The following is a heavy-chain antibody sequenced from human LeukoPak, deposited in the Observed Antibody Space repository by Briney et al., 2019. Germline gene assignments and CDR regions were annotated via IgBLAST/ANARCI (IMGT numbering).Heavy chain of an antibody. V-gene: IGHV4-31*03. CDR2: IYYSGST. Sequence: SETLSLTCTVSGGSISSGGYYWSWIRQHPGKGLEWIGYIYYSGSTYYNPSLKSRVTISVDTSKNQFSLKLSSVTAADTAVYYCARDVRVDSDYVWGSYRYTNYYYYGMDVWGQGTTVTVSS. J-gene: IGHJ6*02. CDR1: GGSISSGGYY. CDR3: ARDVRVDSDYVWGSYRYTNYYYYGMDV. D-gene: IGHD3-16*02.